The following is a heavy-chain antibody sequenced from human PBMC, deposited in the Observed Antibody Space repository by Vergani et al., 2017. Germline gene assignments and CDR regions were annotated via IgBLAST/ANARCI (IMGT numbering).Heavy chain of an antibody. CDR2: ISAYNGNT. Sequence: QDQLVPSGAEVKKPGTSVQVSCKSSGYTFTSYGISGVLQSPGQGLEWMGWISAYNGNTNYAQKLQGRVTMTTDTSTSSAYMELRSLRSDDTVVYYCARTADDYHFDYGGQGTLVTVS. CDR3: ARTADDYHFDY. D-gene: IGHD4-11*01. J-gene: IGHJ4*02. V-gene: IGHV1-18*01. CDR1: GYTFTSYG.